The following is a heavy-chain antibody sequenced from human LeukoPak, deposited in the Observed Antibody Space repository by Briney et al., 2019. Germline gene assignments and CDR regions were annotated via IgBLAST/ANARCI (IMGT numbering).Heavy chain of an antibody. D-gene: IGHD3-10*01. Sequence: GGSLRLSCTTSGFNFRAYWMGWVRQAPGKGLEWVANIHQHGSKENYVDSVKGRFTISRDNAKNSVFLQMNSLTAEDTAIYYCGRDAYFGSGSKATDYWGQGTLVTVSS. CDR3: GRDAYFGSGSKATDY. J-gene: IGHJ4*02. V-gene: IGHV3-7*01. CDR1: GFNFRAYW. CDR2: IHQHGSKE.